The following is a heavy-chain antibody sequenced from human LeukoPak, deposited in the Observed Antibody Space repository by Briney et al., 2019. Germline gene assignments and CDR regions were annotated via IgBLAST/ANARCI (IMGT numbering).Heavy chain of an antibody. V-gene: IGHV4-34*08. D-gene: IGHD2-21*02. Sequence: GSLRLSCAASGFTFSSYGMHWIRQPPGKGLEWIGEINHSGSTNYNPSLKSRVTISVDTSKNQFSLKLSSVTAADTAVYYCATRTVTADYWGQGTLVTVSS. CDR1: GFTFSSYG. CDR2: INHSGST. J-gene: IGHJ4*02. CDR3: ATRTVTADY.